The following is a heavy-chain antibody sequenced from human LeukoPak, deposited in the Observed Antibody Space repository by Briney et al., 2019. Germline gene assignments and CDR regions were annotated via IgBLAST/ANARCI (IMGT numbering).Heavy chain of an antibody. D-gene: IGHD2-2*01. CDR1: GGSISSSSYY. Sequence: TSETLSLTCTVSGGSISSSSYYWGWIRQPPGKGLEGFGSIYYSGSTYYNPSLKSRVTISVNTSKNQFSLKLSAVTAADTAVYYCNVVVVPAAPIYYRDVWGKGTTVTVSS. V-gene: IGHV4-39*01. CDR2: IYYSGST. CDR3: NVVVVPAAPIYYRDV. J-gene: IGHJ6*03.